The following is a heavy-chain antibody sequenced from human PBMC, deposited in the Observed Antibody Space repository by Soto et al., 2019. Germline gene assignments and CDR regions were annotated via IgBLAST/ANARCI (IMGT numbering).Heavy chain of an antibody. CDR3: AGDGGYSYGTPFDY. CDR1: GGSISSYY. Sequence: SETLSLTCTVSGGSISSYYWSWIRQPPGKGLEWIGYIYYSGSTNYNPSLKSRVTISVDTSKNQFSLKLSSVTAADTAVYYCAGDGGYSYGTPFDYWGQGTLVTVSS. CDR2: IYYSGST. V-gene: IGHV4-59*01. D-gene: IGHD5-18*01. J-gene: IGHJ4*02.